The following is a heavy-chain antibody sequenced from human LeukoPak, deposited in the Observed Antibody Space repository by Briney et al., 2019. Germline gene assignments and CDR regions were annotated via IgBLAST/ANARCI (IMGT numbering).Heavy chain of an antibody. CDR1: GDSISSSSYC. J-gene: IGHJ4*02. CDR2: IYNSANT. Sequence: SETLSLTCTVSGDSISSSSYCWDWIRQPPGKGLEWIGNIYNSANTHYNPSLKTRITMSVDTSKNQFSLKLSPVTAADTAMYYCARYWGPYDNSGAYFDYWGQGTLVTVSS. CDR3: ARYWGPYDNSGAYFDY. V-gene: IGHV4-39*01. D-gene: IGHD3-22*01.